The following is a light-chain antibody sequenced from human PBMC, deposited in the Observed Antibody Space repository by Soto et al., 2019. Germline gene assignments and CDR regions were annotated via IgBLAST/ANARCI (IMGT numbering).Light chain of an antibody. CDR3: QQFRT. Sequence: DIVLTQSPGTLSLSPGERATLSCRASQTVRSNFLAWYQRKPGQTPRLLIYEASSRATGIPDRFSGSGPGTDFTLTISRLEPEDFAVYYCQQFRTFGQGTKVDIK. V-gene: IGKV3-20*01. CDR1: QTVRSNF. CDR2: EAS. J-gene: IGKJ1*01.